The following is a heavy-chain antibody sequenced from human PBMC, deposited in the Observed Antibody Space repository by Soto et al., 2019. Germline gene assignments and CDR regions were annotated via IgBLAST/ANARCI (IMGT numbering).Heavy chain of an antibody. Sequence: QVTLKESGPVLVKPTETLTLTCTVSGVSLSNAKMGVSWIRQPPGKALEWLAHIFSNDEKSYSTSLKSRLTISKDTSKSQVVLIMTNMDTVDTATYYCARIPRVLEMPSYRYFDLWGRGTLVTVSS. D-gene: IGHD2-2*01. V-gene: IGHV2-26*01. CDR1: GVSLSNAKMG. CDR3: ARIPRVLEMPSYRYFDL. CDR2: IFSNDEK. J-gene: IGHJ2*01.